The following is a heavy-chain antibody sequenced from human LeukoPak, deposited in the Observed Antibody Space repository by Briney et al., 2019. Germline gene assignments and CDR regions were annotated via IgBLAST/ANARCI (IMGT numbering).Heavy chain of an antibody. Sequence: PGGSLRLSCAASGFTFSSYAMSWVRQAPGKGLEWVSAISGSGGSTYYADSVKGRFTISRDNSKHTLYLQMNSLRAEDTAVYYCAKGSLHCSSTSCYAGDAFDIWGQGTMVTVSS. CDR2: ISGSGGST. CDR1: GFTFSSYA. D-gene: IGHD2-2*01. V-gene: IGHV3-23*01. J-gene: IGHJ3*02. CDR3: AKGSLHCSSTSCYAGDAFDI.